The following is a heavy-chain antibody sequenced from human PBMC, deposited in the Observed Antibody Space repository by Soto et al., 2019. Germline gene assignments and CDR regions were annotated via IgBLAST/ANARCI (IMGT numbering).Heavy chain of an antibody. J-gene: IGHJ3*02. V-gene: IGHV3-23*01. CDR2: ISGSGGST. CDR3: AKLKTTNDAFDI. D-gene: IGHD4-17*01. Sequence: SLRLSCAASGFTFSSYAMSWVRQAPGKGLEWVSAISGSGGSTYYADTVKGRFTISRDNSKNTLYLQMNSLRAEDTAVYYCAKLKTTNDAFDIWGQGTMVTVSS. CDR1: GFTFSSYA.